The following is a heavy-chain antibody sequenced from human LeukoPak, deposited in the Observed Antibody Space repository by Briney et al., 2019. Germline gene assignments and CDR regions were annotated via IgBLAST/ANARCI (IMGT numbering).Heavy chain of an antibody. J-gene: IGHJ6*02. V-gene: IGHV3-30*18. D-gene: IGHD4-17*01. Sequence: GRSLRLSCAASGFTFSSYGMHWVRQAPGKGLEWVAVISYDGSNKYYADSVKGRFTISRDNSKNTLYLQMSSLRAEDTAVYYCAKEWSYGDSYYYYGMDVWGQGTTVTV. CDR3: AKEWSYGDSYYYYGMDV. CDR1: GFTFSSYG. CDR2: ISYDGSNK.